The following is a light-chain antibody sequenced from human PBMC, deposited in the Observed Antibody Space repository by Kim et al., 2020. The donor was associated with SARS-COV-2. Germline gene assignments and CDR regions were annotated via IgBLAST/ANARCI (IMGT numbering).Light chain of an antibody. CDR2: LNSDGSH. J-gene: IGLJ1*01. CDR1: SGHNSYA. CDR3: QTWGTGIRV. V-gene: IGLV4-69*01. Sequence: ASVKLTCTLSSGHNSYAIAWHQQQTEKGPRYLMKLNSDGSHSKGDGIPDRFSGSSSGAERYLTISSLQSEDEADYYCQTWGTGIRVFGTGTKVTVL.